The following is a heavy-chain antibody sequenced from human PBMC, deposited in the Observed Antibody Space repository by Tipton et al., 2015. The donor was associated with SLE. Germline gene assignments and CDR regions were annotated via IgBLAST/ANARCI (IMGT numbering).Heavy chain of an antibody. Sequence: QLVQSGAEVKKPGASVKVSCKASGYTFTTYYLHWVRQAPGQGLEWMGIINPSGGSTSYAQKFQGRVTMTRDTSTSPVYMELSSLRSEDTAVYYCAAGIAAAGTFDYWGQVTLVTVSS. D-gene: IGHD6-13*01. CDR1: GYTFTTYY. CDR3: AAGIAAAGTFDY. V-gene: IGHV1-46*01. CDR2: INPSGGST. J-gene: IGHJ4*02.